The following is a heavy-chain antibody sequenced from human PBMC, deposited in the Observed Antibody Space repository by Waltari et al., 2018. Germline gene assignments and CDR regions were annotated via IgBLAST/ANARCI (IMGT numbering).Heavy chain of an antibody. CDR1: GFTFGSFW. Sequence: VQLVQSGGGLVQPGGSQRLSCIGSGFTFGSFWMSWVRQAPGKGLEWVANIKQEGSEEYYGDSVKGRFTSRDNAKKSLYLQMNSLRVEDTAVYYCARPPPGVVADAYDYWGQGTLVTVSS. CDR2: IKQEGSEE. D-gene: IGHD2-15*01. J-gene: IGHJ4*02. V-gene: IGHV3-7*01. CDR3: ARPPPGVVADAYDY.